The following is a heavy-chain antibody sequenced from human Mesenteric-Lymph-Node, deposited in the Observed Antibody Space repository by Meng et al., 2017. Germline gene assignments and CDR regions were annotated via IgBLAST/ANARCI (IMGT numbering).Heavy chain of an antibody. CDR2: TYYRSKWYN. CDR1: GDSVSSNSAA. Sequence: QVQLSQLGPGLVKPSQPPPLTCAISGDSVSSNSAAWNWIRQSPSRGLEWLGRTYYRSKWYNDYAVSVKSRITINPDTSKNQFSLQLNSVTPEDTAIYYCARDWGDVRGGFDFWGQGTLVTVSS. D-gene: IGHD3-10*02. J-gene: IGHJ4*02. CDR3: ARDWGDVRGGFDF. V-gene: IGHV6-1*01.